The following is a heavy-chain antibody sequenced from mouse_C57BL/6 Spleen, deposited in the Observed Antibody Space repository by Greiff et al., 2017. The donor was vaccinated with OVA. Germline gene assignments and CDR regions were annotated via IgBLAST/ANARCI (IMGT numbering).Heavy chain of an antibody. CDR3: AREGLLRAPFAY. CDR1: GYTFTSYW. V-gene: IGHV1-69*01. CDR2: IDPSDSYT. D-gene: IGHD1-1*01. J-gene: IGHJ3*01. Sequence: QVHVKQPGAELVMPGASVKLSCKASGYTFTSYWMHWVKQRPGQGLEWIGEIDPSDSYTNYNQKFKGKSTLTVDKSSSTAYMQLSSLTSEDSAVYYCAREGLLRAPFAYWGQGTLVTVSA.